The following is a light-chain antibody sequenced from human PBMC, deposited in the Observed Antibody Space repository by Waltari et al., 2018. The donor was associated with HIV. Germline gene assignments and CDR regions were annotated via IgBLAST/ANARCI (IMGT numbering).Light chain of an antibody. J-gene: IGLJ3*02. CDR1: TSEVGAYNF. V-gene: IGLV2-11*01. CDR2: DVS. Sequence: QSALTQPPSVSGSPGQPVTISCTGTTSEVGAYNFVSWYQQHPGKAPNVLIYDVSNRPSGVPDRFSGSKSGNTASLTISGLQAEDEADYYCCSYAGSYTWVFGGGTKLTVL. CDR3: CSYAGSYTWV.